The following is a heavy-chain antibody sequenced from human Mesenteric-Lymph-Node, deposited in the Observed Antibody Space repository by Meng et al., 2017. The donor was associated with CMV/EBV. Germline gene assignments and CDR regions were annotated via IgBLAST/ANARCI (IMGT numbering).Heavy chain of an antibody. J-gene: IGHJ6*02. CDR3: ARADLHTHMDV. CDR1: GFTFSSYA. V-gene: IGHV3-23*05. CDR2: MYNIGGT. D-gene: IGHD4-11*01. Sequence: GESLKISCAASGFTFSSYAMSWVRQAPGKGLEWVSVMYNIGGTYYADSVRGRFAISRDNSKNTVFLQMNSLRVDDTAVYFCARADLHTHMDVWGHGTTVTVSS.